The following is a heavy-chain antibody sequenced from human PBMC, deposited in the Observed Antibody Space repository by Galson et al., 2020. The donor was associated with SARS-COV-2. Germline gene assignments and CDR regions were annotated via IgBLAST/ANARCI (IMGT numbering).Heavy chain of an antibody. V-gene: IGHV1-8*01. CDR1: GYTFARND. CDR2: MDPNNGDT. J-gene: IGHJ4*02. CDR3: AVSLRAAFVDS. D-gene: IGHD3-3*02. Sequence: ASVKVSCKGSGYTFARNDINWVRQATGQGLEWMGWMDPNNGDTGYAPRFHGRVTMTRNTSISTAYMELTSLTSEDTAVYYCAVSLRAAFVDSWGQGTLVTVSS.